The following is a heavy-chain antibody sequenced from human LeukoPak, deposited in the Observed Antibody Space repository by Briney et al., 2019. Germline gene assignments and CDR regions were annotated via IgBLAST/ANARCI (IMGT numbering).Heavy chain of an antibody. Sequence: GGSLRLSCAASGFTFSSYWMSWVRQAPGKGLEWVANIKQDGSEKYYVDSVKGRFTISRDNAKNSPYLQMNSLRAEDTAVYYCARVGGIAADAFDIWGQGTMVTVSS. CDR1: GFTFSSYW. D-gene: IGHD6-13*01. CDR3: ARVGGIAADAFDI. CDR2: IKQDGSEK. J-gene: IGHJ3*02. V-gene: IGHV3-7*01.